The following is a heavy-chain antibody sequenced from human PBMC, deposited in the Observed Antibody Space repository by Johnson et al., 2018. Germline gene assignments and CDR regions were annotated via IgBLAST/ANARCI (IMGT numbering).Heavy chain of an antibody. V-gene: IGHV4-59*01. CDR3: ARVVVAAAGIRYYYYKDV. J-gene: IGHJ6*03. CDR2: IYYSGST. CDR1: GGSISSNY. D-gene: IGHD6-13*01. Sequence: QVQLQQWGAGLLKPSETLSLTCTVSGGSISSNYWSWIRQPSGKGLEWIGYIYYSGSTNYNPSLKSLVTISVDTSKNQFALKLSAVNAADTAVYYCARVVVAAAGIRYYYYKDVWGKGTTVTVSS.